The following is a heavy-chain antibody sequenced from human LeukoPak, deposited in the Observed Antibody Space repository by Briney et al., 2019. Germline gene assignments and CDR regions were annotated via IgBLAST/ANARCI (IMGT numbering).Heavy chain of an antibody. D-gene: IGHD6-13*01. Sequence: GGSLRLSCAASGFTFDDYTMHWVRQAPGKGLEWVSLISWDGGSTYYADSVKGRFTISRDNSKNSLYLQMNSLRTEDTALYYCAKDLGIAGTGYFDYWGQGTLVTVSS. CDR1: GFTFDDYT. CDR3: AKDLGIAGTGYFDY. CDR2: ISWDGGST. J-gene: IGHJ4*02. V-gene: IGHV3-43*01.